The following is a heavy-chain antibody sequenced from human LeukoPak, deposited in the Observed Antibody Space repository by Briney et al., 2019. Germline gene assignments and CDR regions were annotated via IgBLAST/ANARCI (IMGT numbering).Heavy chain of an antibody. D-gene: IGHD5-18*01. CDR3: ARSDGRNTAMVFDY. V-gene: IGHV3-53*01. CDR2: IDSGGRT. CDR1: GFTFSTYS. J-gene: IGHJ4*02. Sequence: GGSLRLSCAASGFTFSTYSVNWVRQAPGKGLEWVSVIDSGGRTQYAEFAKGRFTISRDNSKNTLYLQMNSLRAEDTAVYYCARSDGRNTAMVFDYWGQGTLVTVSS.